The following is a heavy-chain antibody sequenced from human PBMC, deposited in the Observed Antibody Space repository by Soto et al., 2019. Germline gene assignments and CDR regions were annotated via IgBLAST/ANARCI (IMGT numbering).Heavy chain of an antibody. Sequence: QVQLVQSGAEVKKPGSSVKVSCKASGGTFSSYAISWVRQAPGQGLEWMGGIIPIFGTANYAQKFQGRVTFTADEPTSTAYMELSSLRSEDTAVYYCARLDPPRRYEYNWFDPWGQGTLVTVSS. CDR3: ARLDPPRRYEYNWFDP. CDR2: IIPIFGTA. CDR1: GGTFSSYA. J-gene: IGHJ5*02. D-gene: IGHD3-16*02. V-gene: IGHV1-69*01.